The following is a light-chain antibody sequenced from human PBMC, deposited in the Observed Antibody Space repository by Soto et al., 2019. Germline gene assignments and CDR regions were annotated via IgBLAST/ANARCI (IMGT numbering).Light chain of an antibody. CDR2: GNS. CDR1: SSNIGAGYD. V-gene: IGLV1-40*01. Sequence: QPVLTQPPSVSGAPGQRVPISCPGSSSNIGAGYDVHWYQQLPGTAPKLLIYGNSNRPSGVPERFSGSKSGTSASLAITGLQAEDEADYYCQSYDSSLSGSVFGGGTKLTVL. J-gene: IGLJ2*01. CDR3: QSYDSSLSGSV.